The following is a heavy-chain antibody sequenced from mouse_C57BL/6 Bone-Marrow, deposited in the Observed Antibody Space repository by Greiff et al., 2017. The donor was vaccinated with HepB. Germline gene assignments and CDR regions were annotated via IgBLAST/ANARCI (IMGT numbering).Heavy chain of an antibody. D-gene: IGHD1-1*01. CDR1: GYTFTSYW. Sequence: VQLQQPGAELVKPGASVKLSCKASGYTFTSYWMHWVKQRPGQGLEWIGRIDPNSGGTKYNEKFKSKATLTVDKPSSTAYMQLSSLTSEDSAVYYCARRSTVEDWYFDVWGTGTTVTVSS. V-gene: IGHV1-72*01. J-gene: IGHJ1*03. CDR2: IDPNSGGT. CDR3: ARRSTVEDWYFDV.